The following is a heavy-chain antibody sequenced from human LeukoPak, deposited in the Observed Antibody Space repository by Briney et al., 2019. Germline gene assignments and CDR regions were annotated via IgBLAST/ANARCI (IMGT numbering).Heavy chain of an antibody. CDR1: GFTFDDYG. D-gene: IGHD4-17*01. CDR2: INWNGGST. V-gene: IGHV3-20*04. Sequence: GSLRLSCAASGFTFDDYGMSWVRQAPGKGLEWVSGINWNGGSTGYADSVKGRFTISRDNAKNTLYLQMNSLRVEDTAVYYCAITVTGGIDYWGQGTLVTVSS. J-gene: IGHJ4*02. CDR3: AITVTGGIDY.